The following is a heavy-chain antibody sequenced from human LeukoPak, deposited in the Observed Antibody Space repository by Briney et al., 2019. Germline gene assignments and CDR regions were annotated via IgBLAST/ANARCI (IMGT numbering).Heavy chain of an antibody. J-gene: IGHJ6*02. CDR3: AREGYVWQTTEQDGMDV. CDR2: ISSSGNSR. CDR1: GFILSNYR. D-gene: IGHD3-10*02. Sequence: PGGSLRLSCAASGFILSNYRMNWVRQAPGKGLEWVSYISSSGNSREYADSVKGRFTISRDNARDSLHLQMNSLRVEDTAVYYCAREGYVWQTTEQDGMDVWGQGTTVTVSS. V-gene: IGHV3-48*04.